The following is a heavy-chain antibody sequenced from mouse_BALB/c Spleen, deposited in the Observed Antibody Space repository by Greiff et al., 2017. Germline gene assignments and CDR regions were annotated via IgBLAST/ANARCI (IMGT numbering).Heavy chain of an antibody. J-gene: IGHJ2*01. CDR2: IYPGSGST. CDR3: TSSFDY. V-gene: IGHV1S22*01. Sequence: LQESGAELMKPGASVKISCKATGYTFSSYWMHWVKQRHGQGLEWIGNIYPGSGSTNYDEKFKSKGTLTVDTSSSTAYMHLSSLTSEDSAVYYCTSSFDYWGQGTTLTVSS. CDR1: GYTFSSYW.